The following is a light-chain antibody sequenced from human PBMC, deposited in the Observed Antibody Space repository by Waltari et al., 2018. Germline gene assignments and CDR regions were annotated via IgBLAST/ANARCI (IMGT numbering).Light chain of an antibody. CDR2: YDS. CDR3: QVWDSSSDHPVV. CDR1: NIGRKS. J-gene: IGLJ2*01. V-gene: IGLV3-21*04. Sequence: SYVLTQPPSVSVAPGKTARITCGGNNIGRKSVHWYQQKPGQAPGLVIYYDSDRPSGIPERFSGSNSGNTATLTISRVEAGDEADYYCQVWDSSSDHPVVFGGGTKLTVL.